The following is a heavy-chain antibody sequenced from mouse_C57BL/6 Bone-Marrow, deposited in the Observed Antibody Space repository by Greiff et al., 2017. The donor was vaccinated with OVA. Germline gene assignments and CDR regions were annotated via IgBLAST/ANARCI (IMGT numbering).Heavy chain of an antibody. V-gene: IGHV1-50*01. CDR1: GYTFTSYW. CDR3: AKDGSSSGFAY. J-gene: IGHJ3*01. D-gene: IGHD1-1*01. CDR2: IDPSDSYT. Sequence: QVQLQQPGAELVKPGASVKLSCKASGYTFTSYWMQWVKQRPGQGLEWIGEIDPSDSYTNYNQKFKGKATLTVDTSSSTAYMQLSRLTSADAAVYYCAKDGSSSGFAYWGQGTLVTVSA.